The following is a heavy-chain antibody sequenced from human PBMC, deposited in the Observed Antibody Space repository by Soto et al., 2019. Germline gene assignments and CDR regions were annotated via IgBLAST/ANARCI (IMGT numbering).Heavy chain of an antibody. CDR1: GGSFSGYY. CDR3: ARDVLSSSWYKISYYYGMDV. J-gene: IGHJ6*02. V-gene: IGHV4-34*01. D-gene: IGHD6-13*01. CDR2: INHSGST. Sequence: PSETLSLTCAVYGGSFSGYYWSWIRQPPGKGLEWIGEINHSGSTNYNPSLKSRVTISVDTSKNQFSLKLSSVTAADTAVYYCARDVLSSSWYKISYYYGMDVWGQGTTVIVSS.